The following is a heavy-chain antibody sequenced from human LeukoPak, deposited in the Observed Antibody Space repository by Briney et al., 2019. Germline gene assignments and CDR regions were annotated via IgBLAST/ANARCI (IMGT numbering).Heavy chain of an antibody. V-gene: IGHV5-51*01. CDR3: ARGDYDFWSGYPNPYYFDY. D-gene: IGHD3-3*01. J-gene: IGHJ4*02. Sequence: GESLKISCKGSEKTFNGFWIAWVRQMRGKGLEWMGIIYPSDSDTKYGPSVQGQVTISADKSISTAYLQWSSLKASDTAMYYCARGDYDFWSGYPNPYYFDYWGQGTLVTVSS. CDR2: IYPSDSDT. CDR1: EKTFNGFW.